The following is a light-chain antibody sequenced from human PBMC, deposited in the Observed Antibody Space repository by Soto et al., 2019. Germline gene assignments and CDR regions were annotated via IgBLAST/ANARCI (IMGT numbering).Light chain of an antibody. CDR2: GAS. V-gene: IGKV3-20*01. J-gene: IGKJ1*01. Sequence: EIVLTQSPGTLSLSPGERATLSCRASQSFSSSYLAWYRQKPGQAPRLLIYGASSRATGIPDRFSGSGSGTDFTLTITRLEPEDFALYYCQQYGSSPWTFGQGTKVDIK. CDR3: QQYGSSPWT. CDR1: QSFSSSY.